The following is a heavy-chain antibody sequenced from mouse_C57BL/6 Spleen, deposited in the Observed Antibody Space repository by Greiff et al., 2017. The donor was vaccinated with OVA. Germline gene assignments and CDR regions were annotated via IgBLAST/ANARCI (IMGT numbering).Heavy chain of an antibody. CDR1: GYSITSGYY. D-gene: IGHD1-1*01. J-gene: IGHJ3*01. CDR2: ISYDGSN. V-gene: IGHV3-6*01. CDR3: ARVNYGSSPFAY. Sequence: EVKLLESGPGLVKPSQSLSLTCSVPGYSITSGYYWNWIRQFPGNKLEWMGYISYDGSNNYHPSLNNRISITRDTSKNQFFLKLNSVTTEDTATYYCARVNYGSSPFAYWGQGTLVTVSA.